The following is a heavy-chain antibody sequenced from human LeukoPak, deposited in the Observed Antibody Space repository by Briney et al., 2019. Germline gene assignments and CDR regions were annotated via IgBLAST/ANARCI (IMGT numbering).Heavy chain of an antibody. Sequence: SVKVSCKASGGTFSSYAISWVRQAPGQGLEWMGGIIPIFGTANYAQKFQGRVTITADESTSTAYMELSSLRSEDTAVYYCAIQGYYYDSSGYYYSAFDIWGQGQWSPSLQ. CDR1: GGTFSSYA. V-gene: IGHV1-69*13. D-gene: IGHD3-22*01. CDR3: AIQGYYYDSSGYYYSAFDI. CDR2: IIPIFGTA. J-gene: IGHJ3*02.